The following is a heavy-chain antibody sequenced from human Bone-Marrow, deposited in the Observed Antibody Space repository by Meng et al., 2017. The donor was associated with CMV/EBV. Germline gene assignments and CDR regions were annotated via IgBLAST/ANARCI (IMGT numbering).Heavy chain of an antibody. CDR3: ARTTVTTNPYYYYYYGMDV. V-gene: IGHV4-34*01. J-gene: IGHJ6*02. CDR2: INHSGST. D-gene: IGHD4-11*01. Sequence: SETLSLTCAVYGGCFSGYYWSWIRQPPGKGLEWIGEINHSGSTNYNPSLKSRVTISVDTYKNQFSLKLSSVTAADTAVYYCARTTVTTNPYYYYYYGMDVWGQGTTVTVSS. CDR1: GGCFSGYY.